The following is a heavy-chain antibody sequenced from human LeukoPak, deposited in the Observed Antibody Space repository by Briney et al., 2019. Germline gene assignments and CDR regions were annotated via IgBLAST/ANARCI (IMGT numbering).Heavy chain of an antibody. D-gene: IGHD3-9*01. Sequence: ASVKFSCKASGYTFTSYGISWVRQAPGQGLEWMGWISAYNGNTNYAQKLQGRVTMTTDTSTSTAYMELRSLRSDDTAVYYCARTDYDILTGYWDYWGQGTLVTVSS. CDR2: ISAYNGNT. J-gene: IGHJ4*02. V-gene: IGHV1-18*01. CDR1: GYTFTSYG. CDR3: ARTDYDILTGYWDY.